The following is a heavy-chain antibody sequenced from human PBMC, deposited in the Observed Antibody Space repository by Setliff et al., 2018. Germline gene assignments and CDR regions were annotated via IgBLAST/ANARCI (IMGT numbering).Heavy chain of an antibody. V-gene: IGHV4-61*09. J-gene: IGHJ5*02. CDR3: ARAGPTVTFFRVLVISWWDP. CDR2: FHTGGST. Sequence: PDGKGLEWIGHFHTGGSTNYNRSLRSRVSISVDTSKNQFSLKLSSVTAADTATYYCARAGPTVTFFRVLVISWWDPWGQGSLVTVSS. D-gene: IGHD3-3*01.